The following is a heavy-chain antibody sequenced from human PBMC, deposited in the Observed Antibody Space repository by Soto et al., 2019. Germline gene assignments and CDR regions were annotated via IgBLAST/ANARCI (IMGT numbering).Heavy chain of an antibody. Sequence: EVQLVESGGGLVQPGGSLTLSCAASGFTFGSHWMHWVRQAPGKGLMWVSRIDTEGGTIDYADSVEGRFTISRDNVKKMLYLQMSSLRPDDTAVYYCARNNWGIDFWGQGVVVTVSS. CDR3: ARNNWGIDF. J-gene: IGHJ4*02. D-gene: IGHD7-27*01. CDR2: IDTEGGTI. CDR1: GFTFGSHW. V-gene: IGHV3-74*01.